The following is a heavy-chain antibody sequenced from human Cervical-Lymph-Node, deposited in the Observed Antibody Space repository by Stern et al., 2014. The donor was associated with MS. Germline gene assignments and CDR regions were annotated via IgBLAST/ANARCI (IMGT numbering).Heavy chain of an antibody. Sequence: QVQLGQSGAEVKKPASSVKVSCKASGGTFSSYAISWVRQAPGQGLEWMGGIIPIFGSANYEQKFQGRVTITADESTSTAYMELSSLRSEDTAVYYCARGELKEGLVRXMXVWGQGTTVTVSS. CDR3: ARGELKEGLVRXMXV. CDR1: GGTFSSYA. D-gene: IGHD1-26*01. J-gene: IGHJ6*02. CDR2: IIPIFGSA. V-gene: IGHV1-69*01.